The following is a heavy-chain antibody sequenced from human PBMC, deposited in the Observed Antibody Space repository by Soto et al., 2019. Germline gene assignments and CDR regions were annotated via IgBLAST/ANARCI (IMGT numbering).Heavy chain of an antibody. CDR3: AKDLGRYCSGGSCSGMDV. Sequence: GGSLRLSCAASGFTFSSYGMHWVRQAPGKGPEWVAVISYDGSNKYYADSVKGRFTISRDNSKNTLYLQMNSLRAEDTAVYYCAKDLGRYCSGGSCSGMDVWGQGTTVTVSS. V-gene: IGHV3-30*18. CDR2: ISYDGSNK. J-gene: IGHJ6*02. D-gene: IGHD2-15*01. CDR1: GFTFSSYG.